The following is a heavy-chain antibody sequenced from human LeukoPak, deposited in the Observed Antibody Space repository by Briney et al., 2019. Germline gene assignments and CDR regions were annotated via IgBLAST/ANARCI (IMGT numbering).Heavy chain of an antibody. D-gene: IGHD3-3*02. Sequence: SETLSLTCAVYGGSFSGYYWSWIRQPPGKGLEWIGEINHSGSTNYNPSLKSRVTISVDTSKNQFSLKLSSVTAADTAVYYCARVSSRRFPPTYQHDRRHYFDYWGQGTLVTVSS. J-gene: IGHJ4*02. CDR1: GGSFSGYY. V-gene: IGHV4-34*01. CDR3: ARVSSRRFPPTYQHDRRHYFDY. CDR2: INHSGST.